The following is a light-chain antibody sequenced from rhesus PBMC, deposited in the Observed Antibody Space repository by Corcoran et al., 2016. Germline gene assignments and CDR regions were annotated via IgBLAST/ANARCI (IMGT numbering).Light chain of an antibody. V-gene: IGKV1-22*01. Sequence: DIQMTQSPSSLSAPVGDTVTITCRASQTIYSWLAWYQQKPGEAPTLLIYKSSTLQSGVPSRFSGSGYWTDFTLTLSSLQSDDFATYYCQQYNFSPYSFGQGTEVEIK. J-gene: IGKJ2*01. CDR3: QQYNFSPYS. CDR1: QTIYSW. CDR2: KSS.